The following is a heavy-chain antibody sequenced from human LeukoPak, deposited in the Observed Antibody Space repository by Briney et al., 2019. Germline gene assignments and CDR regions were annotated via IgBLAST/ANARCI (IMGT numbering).Heavy chain of an antibody. CDR1: GGSISSYY. V-gene: IGHV4-59*12. J-gene: IGHJ4*02. D-gene: IGHD1-26*01. CDR3: ARAAKVGAYTLDY. Sequence: SETLSLTCTVSGGSISSYYWSWIRQPPGKGLEWIGYIYYSGSTNYNPSLKSRVTISVDTSKNQFSLKLSSVTAADTAVYYCARAAKVGAYTLDYWGQGTLVTVSS. CDR2: IYYSGST.